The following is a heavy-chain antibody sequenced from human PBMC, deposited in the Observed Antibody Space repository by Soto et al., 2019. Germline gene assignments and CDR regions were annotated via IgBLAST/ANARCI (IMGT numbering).Heavy chain of an antibody. D-gene: IGHD3-3*01. J-gene: IGHJ6*02. CDR1: GYTFTSYD. V-gene: IGHV1-8*01. Sequence: ASVKVSFKASGYTFTSYDINWVRQATGQGLEWMGWMNPNSGNTGYAQKFQGRVTMTRNTSISTAYMELSSLRSEDTAVYYCARAPKVLRFLEWSPGMDVWGQGTTVTVSS. CDR3: ARAPKVLRFLEWSPGMDV. CDR2: MNPNSGNT.